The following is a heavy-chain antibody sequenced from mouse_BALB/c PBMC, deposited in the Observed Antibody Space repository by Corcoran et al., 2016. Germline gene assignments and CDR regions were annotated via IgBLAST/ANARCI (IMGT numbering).Heavy chain of an antibody. J-gene: IGHJ4*01. Sequence: QIQLVQSGPELKKPGETVKISCKASGYTFTNYGMNWVKQAPGKGLKWMGWINTYTGEPTYADDFKGRFAFSLETSASTAYLQINNLKNEDKATYFCAIYYGNAMDYWGQGTSVTVSS. CDR1: GYTFTNYG. D-gene: IGHD2-1*01. CDR3: AIYYGNAMDY. CDR2: INTYTGEP. V-gene: IGHV9-1*02.